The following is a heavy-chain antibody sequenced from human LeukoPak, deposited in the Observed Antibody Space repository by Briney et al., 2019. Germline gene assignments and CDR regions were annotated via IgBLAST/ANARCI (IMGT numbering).Heavy chain of an antibody. Sequence: GGSLRLSCAASGFIFSSYSMNWVRQAPGKGLEWVSYIDSGSTTIFYADSVQGRFTVSRDNAKNSLYLQMSSLRAEDTAVYFCAREVVLKATDYLGQGTLVTVSS. CDR1: GFIFSSYS. D-gene: IGHD3-22*01. CDR3: AREVVLKATDY. CDR2: IDSGSTTI. J-gene: IGHJ4*02. V-gene: IGHV3-48*04.